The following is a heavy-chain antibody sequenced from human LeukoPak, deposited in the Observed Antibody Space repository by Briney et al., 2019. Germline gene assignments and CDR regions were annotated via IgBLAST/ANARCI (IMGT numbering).Heavy chain of an antibody. J-gene: IGHJ4*02. V-gene: IGHV1-18*01. Sequence: ASVRVSCKASGYIFTSDGIGWVRQAPGQWLEWMGGISAYNGNTNYAQKLQGRVTMTTDTSTSTAYMELRSLRSDDTAVYYCARPYYDIWTGYYYFDYWGQGTLVTVSS. CDR3: ARPYYDIWTGYYYFDY. D-gene: IGHD3-9*01. CDR1: GYIFTSDG. CDR2: ISAYNGNT.